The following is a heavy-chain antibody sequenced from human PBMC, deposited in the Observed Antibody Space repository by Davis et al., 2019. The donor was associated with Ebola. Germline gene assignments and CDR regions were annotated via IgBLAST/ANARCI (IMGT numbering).Heavy chain of an antibody. CDR3: ARGRQMGWFDP. D-gene: IGHD5-24*01. CDR2: IYYSGST. J-gene: IGHJ5*02. V-gene: IGHV4-39*01. Sequence: SETLSLTCTVSGGSISSSSYYWGWIRQPPGKGLEWIGSIYYSGSTFYNPSLKSRVTISVDTSKNQFSLKLSSVTAAATAVYYCARGRQMGWFDPWGQGTLVTVSS. CDR1: GGSISSSSYY.